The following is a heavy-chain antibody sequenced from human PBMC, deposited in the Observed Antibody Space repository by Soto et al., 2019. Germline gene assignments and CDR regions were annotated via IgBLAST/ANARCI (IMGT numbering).Heavy chain of an antibody. CDR3: ARDSFPIVVVVAAGTLGAFDI. CDR1: GGTFSSYT. V-gene: IGHV1-69*04. D-gene: IGHD2-15*01. CDR2: IIPILGIA. Sequence: SVKVSCKASGGTFSSYTISCVRQAPGQGLEWMGRIIPILGIANYAQKFQGRVTITADKPTSTAYMELSSLRSEDTAVYYCARDSFPIVVVVAAGTLGAFDIWGQGTMVNV. J-gene: IGHJ3*02.